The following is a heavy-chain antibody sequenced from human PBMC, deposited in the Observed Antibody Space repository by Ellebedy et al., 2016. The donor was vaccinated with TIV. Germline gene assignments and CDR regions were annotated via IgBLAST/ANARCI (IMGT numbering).Heavy chain of an antibody. CDR1: GFTFDTYA. CDR2: ISGSGRST. Sequence: PGGSLRLSCDVSGFTFDTYAMAWVRQAPGKGLEWVSGISGSGRSTYYADSVKGRFTISRDNSKNTLFLQMNSLRAEDTAVYYCARDSKHGDYVGYDSSDMNVWGQGTTVTVSS. CDR3: ARDSKHGDYVGYDSSDMNV. V-gene: IGHV3-23*01. D-gene: IGHD4-17*01. J-gene: IGHJ6*02.